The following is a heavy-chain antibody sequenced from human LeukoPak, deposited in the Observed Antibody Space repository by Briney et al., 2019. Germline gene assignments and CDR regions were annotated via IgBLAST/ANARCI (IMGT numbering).Heavy chain of an antibody. Sequence: PGGSLRLSCAASGFTFSSYAMIWVRQAPGKGLEWVSAISGSGGSTYYADSVKGRFTIYRDNSKNKLYLQMNSLRAEDTAVYYCAKDRSGSYYRYFDYWGQGTLVTVSS. CDR2: ISGSGGST. J-gene: IGHJ4*02. CDR3: AKDRSGSYYRYFDY. D-gene: IGHD1-26*01. CDR1: GFTFSSYA. V-gene: IGHV3-23*01.